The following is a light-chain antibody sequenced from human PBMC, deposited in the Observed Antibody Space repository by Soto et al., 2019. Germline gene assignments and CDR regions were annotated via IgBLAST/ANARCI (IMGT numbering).Light chain of an antibody. CDR2: EVS. CDR3: SSYTTIKTVV. J-gene: IGLJ2*01. V-gene: IGLV2-14*01. CDR1: SSDIVTYKD. Sequence: QSALTQPASVSGSPGQSITISCTGTSSDIVTYKDVSWVQHHPGKAPKRIIFEVSNRPSGISDRFSGFKSANTAYLTISGVQPEDEADYPCSSYTTIKTVVFGGGTKVTVL.